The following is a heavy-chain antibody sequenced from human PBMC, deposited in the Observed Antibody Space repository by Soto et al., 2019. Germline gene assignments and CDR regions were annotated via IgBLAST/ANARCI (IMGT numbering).Heavy chain of an antibody. D-gene: IGHD3-16*01. J-gene: IGHJ4*02. Sequence: ASVKVSCKASGYTFTGYYMHWVRQAPGQGLEWMGWINPNSGGTNYAQKFQGRVTMTRDTSISTAYMELSRLRSDDTAVYYCARDISFGDPPPVFDYWGQGTLVTVSS. CDR2: INPNSGGT. CDR3: ARDISFGDPPPVFDY. V-gene: IGHV1-2*02. CDR1: GYTFTGYY.